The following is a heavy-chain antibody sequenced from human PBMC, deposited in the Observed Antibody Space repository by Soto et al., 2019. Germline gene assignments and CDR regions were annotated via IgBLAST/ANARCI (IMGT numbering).Heavy chain of an antibody. CDR1: GGTFSSYA. D-gene: IGHD2-15*01. CDR3: ARAGTDCSGGSCYDY. J-gene: IGHJ4*02. V-gene: IGHV1-69*13. Sequence: SVKVSCKASGGTFSSYAISWVRQAPGQGLEWMGGIIPIFGTANYAQKFQGRVTITADESTSTAYMELSSLRSEDTAVYYCARAGTDCSGGSCYDYWGQGTLVTVS. CDR2: IIPIFGTA.